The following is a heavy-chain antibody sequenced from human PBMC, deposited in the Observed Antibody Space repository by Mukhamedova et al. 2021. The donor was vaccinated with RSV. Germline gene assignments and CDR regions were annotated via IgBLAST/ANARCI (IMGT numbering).Heavy chain of an antibody. CDR3: ATTRGRGSGWYSCDC. V-gene: IGHV3-23*01. Sequence: GLEWVSAISGSSGSTYYADSVKGRFTISRDNSKNTLYLQMNSLRAEDTAVYYCATTRGRGSGWYSCDCWGQGTLVTVSS. D-gene: IGHD6-19*01. CDR2: ISGSSGST. J-gene: IGHJ4*02.